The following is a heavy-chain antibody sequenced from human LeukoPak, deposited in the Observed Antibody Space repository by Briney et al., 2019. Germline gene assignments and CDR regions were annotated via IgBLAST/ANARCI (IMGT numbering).Heavy chain of an antibody. CDR3: ARDRPGNTAIDY. V-gene: IGHV3-74*01. CDR2: IHSDGRST. D-gene: IGHD5-18*01. CDR1: GFTFSTYW. J-gene: IGHJ4*02. Sequence: GGSLRLSCAASGFTFSTYWMHWVRQAPGKGMVWVSRIHSDGRSTSYADSVNGRFTISRDNAKNTLYLQMNSLRAEDTAVYYCARDRPGNTAIDYWGQGTLVTVSS.